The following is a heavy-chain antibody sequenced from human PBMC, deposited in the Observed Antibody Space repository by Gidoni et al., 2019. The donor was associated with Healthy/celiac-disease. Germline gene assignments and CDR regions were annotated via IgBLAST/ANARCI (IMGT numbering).Heavy chain of an antibody. CDR3: ARDRITMIVVVADAFDI. CDR1: GFTFSSYS. D-gene: IGHD3-22*01. J-gene: IGHJ3*02. CDR2: ISSSSSYI. Sequence: EVQLVESGGGLVTPGGSLRLSCAHSGFTFSSYSMNWVRQAPGKGLEWVSSISSSSSYISYADSVKGRFTISRDNAKNSLYLQMNSLRAEDTAVYYCARDRITMIVVVADAFDIWGQGTMVTVSS. V-gene: IGHV3-21*01.